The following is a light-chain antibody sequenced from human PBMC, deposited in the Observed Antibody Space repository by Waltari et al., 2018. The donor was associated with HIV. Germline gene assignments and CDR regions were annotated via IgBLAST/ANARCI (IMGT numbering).Light chain of an antibody. CDR2: EGN. Sequence: QSALTQPASVSGSPGQSITISCTGTSSDVGTYSLVSWYQHHPGKAPKPIINEGNKRPPGVSNRFSGSKSGNTASLTISGLQAEDEADYYCSSYTSFSTVLFGGGTKLTVL. J-gene: IGLJ2*01. V-gene: IGLV2-23*01. CDR1: SSDVGTYSL. CDR3: SSYTSFSTVL.